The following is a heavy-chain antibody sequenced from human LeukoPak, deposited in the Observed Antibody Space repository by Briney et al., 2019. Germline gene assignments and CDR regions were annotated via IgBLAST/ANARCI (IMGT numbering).Heavy chain of an antibody. CDR2: INHSGST. CDR3: ARGGYCSNTSCYTELGFDP. J-gene: IGHJ5*02. D-gene: IGHD2-2*02. V-gene: IGHV4-34*01. Sequence: SETLSLTCAVYGGSFSGNYWSWIRQPPGKGLEWIGEINHSGSTNYNPSLKSRVTISVDTSKNQFSLKLSSVTAADTAVYYCARGGYCSNTSCYTELGFDPWGQGTLVTVSS. CDR1: GGSFSGNY.